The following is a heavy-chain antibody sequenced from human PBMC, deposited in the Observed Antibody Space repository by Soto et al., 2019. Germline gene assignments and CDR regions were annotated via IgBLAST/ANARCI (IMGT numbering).Heavy chain of an antibody. CDR3: AKVAGGLRFSFDI. CDR1: GFTFDDYA. V-gene: IGHV3-9*01. CDR2: ISWNSGSV. J-gene: IGHJ3*02. D-gene: IGHD3-3*01. Sequence: EVQLVESGGGLVQPGRSLRLSCAASGFTFDDYAMHWVRQAPGKGLEWVSGISWNSGSVGYADSVKGRFTISIDNAKNSLYLQMNSLRAEDTALYYCAKVAGGLRFSFDIWGQGTMVTVSS.